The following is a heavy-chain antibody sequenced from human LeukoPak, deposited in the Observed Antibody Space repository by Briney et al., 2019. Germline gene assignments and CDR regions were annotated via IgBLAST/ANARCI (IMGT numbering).Heavy chain of an antibody. CDR1: GFTFSSYS. Sequence: GGSLRLSCAASGFTFSSYSMNWDRQAPGKGLEWVSSITSSSSYIYYADSVKGRFTISRDNAKNSLYLQMNSLRAEDTAVYYCASRVVTATFDAFDIWGQGTMVTVSS. D-gene: IGHD2-21*02. V-gene: IGHV3-21*01. CDR3: ASRVVTATFDAFDI. CDR2: ITSSSSYI. J-gene: IGHJ3*02.